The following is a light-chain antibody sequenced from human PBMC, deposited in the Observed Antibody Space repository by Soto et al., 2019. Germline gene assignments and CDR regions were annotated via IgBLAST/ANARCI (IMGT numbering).Light chain of an antibody. CDR3: QSYDSSVTLRV. Sequence: QSVLTQPPSVSGAPGQRVTISCTGSSSNIGAGYDVHWYQQLPGTAPKLLIYGNSNRPSWVPDRFSGSKSGTSASLAITGLQADDEADYYCQSYDSSVTLRVFGTGTKLTVL. CDR1: SSNIGAGYD. CDR2: GNS. V-gene: IGLV1-40*01. J-gene: IGLJ1*01.